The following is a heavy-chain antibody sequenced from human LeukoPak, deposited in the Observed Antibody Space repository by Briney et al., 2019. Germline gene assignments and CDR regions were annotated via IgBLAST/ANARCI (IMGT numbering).Heavy chain of an antibody. J-gene: IGHJ6*02. CDR1: GYTFTSYD. CDR2: LNPHSGNT. CDR3: ARGLSYSNFFYYYYGMDV. D-gene: IGHD4-4*01. V-gene: IGHV1-8*01. Sequence: ASVKVSCKASGYTFTSYDINWVRQATGQGLEWMGWLNPHSGNTGYAQKFQGRVTMTTNTSISTAYMELSSLRSEDTAVYYCARGLSYSNFFYYYYGMDVWGQGTTVTVSS.